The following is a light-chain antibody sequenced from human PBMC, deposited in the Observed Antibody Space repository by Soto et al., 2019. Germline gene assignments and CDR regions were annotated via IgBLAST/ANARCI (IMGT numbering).Light chain of an antibody. V-gene: IGKV1-33*01. J-gene: IGKJ2*01. CDR3: QQYDNLQYT. CDR2: DAS. Sequence: DIQMTQSPSSLSASVGDRVTITCQASQDISNYLNWYQQKPGKAPKLLIYDASNLETGVPSRFSGSGSGTDFTFTISSLQPEEIATYYCQQYDNLQYTFGQGTKLEIK. CDR1: QDISNY.